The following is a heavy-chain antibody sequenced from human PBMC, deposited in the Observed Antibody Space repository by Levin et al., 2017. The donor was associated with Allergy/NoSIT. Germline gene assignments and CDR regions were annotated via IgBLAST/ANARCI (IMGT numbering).Heavy chain of an antibody. J-gene: IGHJ6*03. CDR1: GFTVSSNY. V-gene: IGHV3-66*01. CDR2: IYSGGST. CDR3: AREIDYGDYLNYYYYYMDV. D-gene: IGHD4-17*01. Sequence: GGSLRLSCAASGFTVSSNYMSWVRQAPGKGLEWVSVIYSGGSTYYADSVKGRFTISRDNSKNTLYLQMNSLRAEDTAVYYCAREIDYGDYLNYYYYYMDVWGKGTTVTVSS.